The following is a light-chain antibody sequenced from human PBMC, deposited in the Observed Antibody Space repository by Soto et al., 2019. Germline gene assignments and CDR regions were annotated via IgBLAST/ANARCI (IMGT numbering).Light chain of an antibody. J-gene: IGKJ4*01. V-gene: IGKV3D-15*01. CDR3: QQYSSWLLS. CDR2: GAS. CDR1: QSVSSS. Sequence: EIVMTQSPGTLSVSHGERATLSCRASQSVSSSLAWYQQKPGQAPRLLMYGASTRATGTPARFSGSGSGTEFTLTISSLQSEDFAVYYCQQYSSWLLSFGGGTKVDIK.